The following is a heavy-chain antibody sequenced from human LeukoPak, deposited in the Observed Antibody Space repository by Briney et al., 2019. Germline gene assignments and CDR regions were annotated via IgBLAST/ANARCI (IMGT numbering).Heavy chain of an antibody. J-gene: IGHJ4*02. CDR2: ISYDGINK. D-gene: IGHD2-21*02. CDR1: GFTFSSND. V-gene: IGHV3-30*18. CDR3: VKGNVVVTAALVY. Sequence: TGGSLRLSCAASGFTFSSNDMHWVRQAPGKGLEWVAIISYDGINKYYADSVKGRFTISRDNSENTLYLQMNSLRTEDTAVYYCVKGNVVVTAALVYWGQGTLVTVSS.